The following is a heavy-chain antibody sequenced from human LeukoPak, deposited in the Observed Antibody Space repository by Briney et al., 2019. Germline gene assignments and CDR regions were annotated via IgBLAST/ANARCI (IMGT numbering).Heavy chain of an antibody. CDR1: GGCISSYY. Sequence: PSETLSLTCTVSGGCISSYYWSWIRQPPGKGLEYIGYLYYSGSTNYNPSLKSRVTISADTSKNQFSLKLSSVTAADTAVYYCASFSGWQYYFDYWGRGTLVTVSS. V-gene: IGHV4-59*01. D-gene: IGHD6-19*01. J-gene: IGHJ4*02. CDR3: ASFSGWQYYFDY. CDR2: LYYSGST.